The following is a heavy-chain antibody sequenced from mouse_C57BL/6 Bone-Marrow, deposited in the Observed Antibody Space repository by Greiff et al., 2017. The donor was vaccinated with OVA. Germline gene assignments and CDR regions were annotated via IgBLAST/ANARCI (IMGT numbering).Heavy chain of an antibody. V-gene: IGHV14-4*01. CDR2: IDPENGDT. Sequence: EVQLQESGAELVRPGASVKLSCTASGFNIKDDYMHWVKQRPEQGLEWIGWIDPENGDTEYASKFQGKATITADKSSNTAYLQLSSLTSEDTAVYYCTTGWLLLYYAMDYWGQGTSVTVSS. D-gene: IGHD2-3*01. J-gene: IGHJ4*01. CDR1: GFNIKDDY. CDR3: TTGWLLLYYAMDY.